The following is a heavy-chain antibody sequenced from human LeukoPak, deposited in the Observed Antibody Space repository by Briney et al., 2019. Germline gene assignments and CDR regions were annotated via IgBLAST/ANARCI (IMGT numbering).Heavy chain of an antibody. CDR3: ATFEYTSSSLNY. V-gene: IGHV1-2*02. D-gene: IGHD6-6*01. CDR1: GYTFTGYD. J-gene: IGHJ4*02. CDR2: INPNSGGT. Sequence: ASVKVSCKASGYTFTGYDMYWVRQAPGQGLEWMGWINPNSGGTSYAQKFQGRVTMTRDTSISTAYMELSRLRSDDTAVYYCATFEYTSSSLNYWGQGTLVTVSS.